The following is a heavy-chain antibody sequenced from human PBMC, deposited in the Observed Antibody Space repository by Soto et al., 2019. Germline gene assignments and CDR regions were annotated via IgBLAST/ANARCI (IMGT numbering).Heavy chain of an antibody. CDR3: ARGPGSSDWRFSYYYMDV. Sequence: QVQLVQSGAEVKKPGASVKVSCTFTSYDINWVRQATGQGLEWMGWMNPNSGNTRYAQKFQGRVTMTRNTSNFTAYMELSSLRSEATAVYSCARGPGSSDWRFSYYYMDVWGQGTTVTVSS. J-gene: IGHJ6*02. CDR2: MNPNSGNT. V-gene: IGHV1-8*01. D-gene: IGHD6-19*01. CDR1: FTSYD.